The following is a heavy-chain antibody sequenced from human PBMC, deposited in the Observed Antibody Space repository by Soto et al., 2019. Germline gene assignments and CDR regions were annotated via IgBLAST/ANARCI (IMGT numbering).Heavy chain of an antibody. CDR3: ARGREAYKWNDAGY. Sequence: QVQLQESGPGLVKPSETLSLTCIVSGGSISPYYWSWIRQPPGQGLEWIGYIYYSGSTNYNPSLKSRVTISVDTSKNQFSLRLSSVTAADTAVYYCARGREAYKWNDAGYWGQGTLVTVSS. V-gene: IGHV4-59*01. D-gene: IGHD1-1*01. CDR2: IYYSGST. J-gene: IGHJ4*02. CDR1: GGSISPYY.